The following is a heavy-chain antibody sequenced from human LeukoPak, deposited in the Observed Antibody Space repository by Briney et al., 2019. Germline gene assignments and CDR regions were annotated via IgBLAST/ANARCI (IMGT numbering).Heavy chain of an antibody. Sequence: GGSLRLSCTASGFPFNAYALAWVRQAPGKELEWVSSISSSSSYIYYADSVKGRFTISRDNAKNSLYLQMNSLRAEDTAVYYCARLGIEIFDYWGQGTLVTVSS. J-gene: IGHJ4*02. D-gene: IGHD6-13*01. V-gene: IGHV3-21*01. CDR3: ARLGIEIFDY. CDR2: ISSSSSYI. CDR1: GFPFNAYA.